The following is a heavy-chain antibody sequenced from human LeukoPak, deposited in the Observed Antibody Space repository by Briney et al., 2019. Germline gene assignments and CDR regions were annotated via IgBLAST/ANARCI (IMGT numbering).Heavy chain of an antibody. CDR2: INPSGGST. V-gene: IGHV1-46*01. J-gene: IGHJ3*02. Sequence: GASVKVSCKASGYTFTSYYMHWVRQAPGQGLEWMGIINPSGGSTSYAQKFQGRVTMTRDTSTSAVYMELSSLRSEDTAVYYCAWGVLTYAFDIRGQGTMVTVSS. D-gene: IGHD4/OR15-4a*01. CDR1: GYTFTSYY. CDR3: AWGVLTYAFDI.